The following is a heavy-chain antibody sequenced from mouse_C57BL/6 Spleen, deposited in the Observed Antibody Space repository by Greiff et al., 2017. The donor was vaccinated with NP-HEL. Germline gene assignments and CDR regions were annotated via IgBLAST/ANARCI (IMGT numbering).Heavy chain of an antibody. CDR2: IWSDGST. J-gene: IGHJ2*01. D-gene: IGHD1-1*01. CDR3: ARHHGSSPYYFDY. Sequence: VMLVESGPGLVAPSQRLSITCTVSGFSLTSYGVHWVRQPPGKGLEWLVVIWSDGSTTYNSALKSRLSISKDNSKSQVFLKMNSLQTDDTAMYYCARHHGSSPYYFDYWGQGTTLTVSS. CDR1: GFSLTSYG. V-gene: IGHV2-6-1*01.